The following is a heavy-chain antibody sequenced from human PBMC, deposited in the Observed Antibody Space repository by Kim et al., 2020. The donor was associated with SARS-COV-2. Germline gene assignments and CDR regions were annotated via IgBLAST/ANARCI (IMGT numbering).Heavy chain of an antibody. CDR3: ARHRESSGWYFDHGYAFDI. J-gene: IGHJ3*02. CDR1: GGSISSSSYY. Sequence: SETLSLTCTVSGGSISSSSYYWGWIRQPPGKGLEWIGSIYYSGSTYYNPSLKSRVTISVDTSKNQFSLKLSSVTAADTAVYYCARHRESSGWYFDHGYAFDIWGQETMVTVSS. V-gene: IGHV4-39*01. D-gene: IGHD6-19*01. CDR2: IYYSGST.